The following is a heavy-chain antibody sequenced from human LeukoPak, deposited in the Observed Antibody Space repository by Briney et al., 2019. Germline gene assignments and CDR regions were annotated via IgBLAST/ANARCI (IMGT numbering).Heavy chain of an antibody. CDR3: AKDTSARRGSLNG. J-gene: IGHJ4*01. V-gene: IGHV3-23*01. D-gene: IGHD3-16*02. Sequence: PGGSLRLSCTASGFTFSSYAMSWVRQAPGKGLEWVSAITDSGGSTSYADSVRGRFTISRDNSKNTLYLQMNSLRAEDTAVYYCAKDTSARRGSLNGWGQEPWSPSPQ. CDR1: GFTFSSYA. CDR2: ITDSGGST.